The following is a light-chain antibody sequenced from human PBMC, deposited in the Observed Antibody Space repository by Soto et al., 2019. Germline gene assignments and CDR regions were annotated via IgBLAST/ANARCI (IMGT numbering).Light chain of an antibody. CDR1: SGDIGGYNF. Sequence: QSALTQPASVSGSPGQSITISCTGTSGDIGGYNFVSWYQQHPGKAPKVIIYEVSNRPSGVSNRFSGSKSGNTASLTISGLQAEDEADYSCNSYTSTSARVFGGGTKLTVL. CDR3: NSYTSTSARV. J-gene: IGLJ3*02. CDR2: EVS. V-gene: IGLV2-14*01.